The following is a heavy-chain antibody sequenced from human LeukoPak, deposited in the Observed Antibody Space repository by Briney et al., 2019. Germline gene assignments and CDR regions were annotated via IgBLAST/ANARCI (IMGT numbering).Heavy chain of an antibody. CDR1: GFTFSSYW. CDR3: ATLRSDSSGWYYFDY. J-gene: IGHJ4*02. CDR2: INSDGSST. V-gene: IGHV3-74*01. D-gene: IGHD6-19*01. Sequence: GGSLRLSCAASGFTFSSYWMHWVRQAPGKGLVWVSRINSDGSSTSYADSVKGRFTISRDNAKNTLYLQMDSLRAEDTAVYYCATLRSDSSGWYYFDYWGQGTLVTVSS.